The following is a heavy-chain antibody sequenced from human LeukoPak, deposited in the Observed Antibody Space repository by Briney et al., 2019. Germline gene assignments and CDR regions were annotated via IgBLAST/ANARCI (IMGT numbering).Heavy chain of an antibody. Sequence: GASVMVSCKASGYTFTSYSISWVRQAPGQGLEWLGWVRGYNGDTNYAQKIQGRVSMTTDTSTTTAYMELRSLTSDDTAVYYCARDGSRKDSTLFDYWGQGTLVIVSS. V-gene: IGHV1-18*01. CDR1: GYTFTSYS. J-gene: IGHJ4*02. CDR2: VRGYNGDT. D-gene: IGHD6-13*01. CDR3: ARDGSRKDSTLFDY.